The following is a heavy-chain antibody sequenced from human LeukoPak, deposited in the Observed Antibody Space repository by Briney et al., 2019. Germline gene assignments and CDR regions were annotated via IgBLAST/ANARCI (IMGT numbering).Heavy chain of an antibody. J-gene: IGHJ6*02. Sequence: GGSLGLACAASGFTFRSYEMNWVRQAPGKGLEWVSYISSSGGTIYYADSVKGRFTISRDNAKNSLYLQMNSLRAEDSALYYCARDPEYSSGWFGLDVWGQGATVTVSS. V-gene: IGHV3-48*03. D-gene: IGHD6-19*01. CDR1: GFTFRSYE. CDR3: ARDPEYSSGWFGLDV. CDR2: ISSSGGTI.